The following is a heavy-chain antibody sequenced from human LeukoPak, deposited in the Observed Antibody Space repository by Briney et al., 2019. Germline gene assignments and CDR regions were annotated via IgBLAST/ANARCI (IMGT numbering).Heavy chain of an antibody. Sequence: GGSLRLSCAASGFTFSSYWMSWVRQAPGKGLEWVANIKQDGSEKYYVDSVKGRSTISRDNAKNSLYLQMNSLRAEDTAVYYCASSGSRGGRFFGYWGQGTLVTVSS. CDR2: IKQDGSEK. D-gene: IGHD3-10*01. J-gene: IGHJ4*02. V-gene: IGHV3-7*03. CDR3: ASSGSRGGRFFGY. CDR1: GFTFSSYW.